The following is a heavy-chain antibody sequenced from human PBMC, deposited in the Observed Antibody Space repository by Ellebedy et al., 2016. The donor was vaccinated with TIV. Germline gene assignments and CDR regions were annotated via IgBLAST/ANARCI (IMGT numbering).Heavy chain of an antibody. Sequence: SETLSLXCTVSGGSISSYYWSWIRQPPGKGLEWIGYIYYSGSTNYNPSLKSRVTISVDTSKNQFSLKLSSVTAADTAVYYCARAAAGTPIYYYYYGMDVWGQGTTVTVSS. CDR1: GGSISSYY. CDR3: ARAAAGTPIYYYYYGMDV. J-gene: IGHJ6*02. V-gene: IGHV4-59*01. CDR2: IYYSGST. D-gene: IGHD6-13*01.